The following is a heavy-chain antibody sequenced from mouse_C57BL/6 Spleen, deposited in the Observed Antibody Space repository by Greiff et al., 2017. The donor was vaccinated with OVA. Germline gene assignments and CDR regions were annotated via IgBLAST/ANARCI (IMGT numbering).Heavy chain of an antibody. D-gene: IGHD2-5*01. J-gene: IGHJ4*01. V-gene: IGHV1-15*01. CDR1: GYTFTDYE. CDR3: TRELYSNFSMDY. Sequence: VQLQQSGAELVRPGASVTLSCKASGYTFTDYEMHWVKQTPVHGLEWIGAIDPETGGTAYNQKFKGKAILTADKSSSTAYMELRSLTSEDSAVYYCTRELYSNFSMDYWGQGTSVTVSS. CDR2: IDPETGGT.